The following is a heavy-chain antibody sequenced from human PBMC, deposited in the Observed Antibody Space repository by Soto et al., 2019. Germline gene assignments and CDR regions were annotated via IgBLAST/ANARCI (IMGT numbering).Heavy chain of an antibody. CDR2: IYNGGIP. Sequence: SETLSLTCTVSGGSVSSQYWSWIRQPAGKGLEWIGRIYNGGIPLIHPSLESRVALSLDTSKNQFSLTLSSVTAADTAVYYCARTDYYDSSHFDYWGQGTLVTVSS. CDR1: GGSVSSQY. CDR3: ARTDYYDSSHFDY. D-gene: IGHD3-22*01. J-gene: IGHJ4*02. V-gene: IGHV4-4*07.